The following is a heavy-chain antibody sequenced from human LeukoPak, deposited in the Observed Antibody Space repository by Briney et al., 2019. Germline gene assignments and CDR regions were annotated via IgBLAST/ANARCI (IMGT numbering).Heavy chain of an antibody. J-gene: IGHJ3*02. Sequence: HSGRSLRLSCAASGFTFSSYDMHWVRQAPGKGLEWVSVISSDENNKYYADSVKGRFTISRDNSKNTLYLQMSSLRPEDTAVYYCAKEGRRLQLGGAFDIWGQGTMVTVSS. CDR3: AKEGRRLQLGGAFDI. D-gene: IGHD5-24*01. CDR1: GFTFSSYD. V-gene: IGHV3-30*18. CDR2: ISSDENNK.